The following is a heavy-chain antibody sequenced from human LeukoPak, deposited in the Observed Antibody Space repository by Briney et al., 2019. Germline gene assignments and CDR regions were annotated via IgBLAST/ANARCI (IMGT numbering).Heavy chain of an antibody. D-gene: IGHD1-26*01. J-gene: IGHJ4*02. V-gene: IGHV1-46*01. CDR2: INPRGGST. CDR3: AREFGSGSPKYYFDY. Sequence: SVKVSSKASGYTFTSYYMHWVRQAPGQGLEWMAIINPRGGSTSYAQKFQGRVTMTRYTSTSTVYMELSSLRSEDTAVYYCAREFGSGSPKYYFDYWGQGTLVTVSS. CDR1: GYTFTSYY.